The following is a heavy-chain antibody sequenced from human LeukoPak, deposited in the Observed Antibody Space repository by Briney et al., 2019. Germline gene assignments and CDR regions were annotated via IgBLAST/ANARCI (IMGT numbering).Heavy chain of an antibody. V-gene: IGHV3-23*01. D-gene: IGHD3-22*01. Sequence: PGGSMRLSCAASGFTFSSYAMSWVRQAPGKGLKWVSAISGSGGSTYYADSVKGRFTISRVNSKNTLYLQMNSLRAEDTAVYYCAKDYYDSSGFDYWGQGTLVTVSS. CDR2: ISGSGGST. CDR1: GFTFSSYA. CDR3: AKDYYDSSGFDY. J-gene: IGHJ4*02.